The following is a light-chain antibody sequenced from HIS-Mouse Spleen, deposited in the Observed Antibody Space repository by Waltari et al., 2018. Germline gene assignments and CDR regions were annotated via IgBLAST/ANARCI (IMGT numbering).Light chain of an antibody. V-gene: IGLV1-47*01. CDR1: SSNIGSNY. Sequence: QSVLTQPPSASGTPGQRVTISCSGSSSNIGSNYVYWYQHLPGTAPKPLIYRSNQRASGVPDRFSGSKSGTSASLAISGLRSEDEADYYCAAWDDSLSGHVVFGGGTKLTVL. J-gene: IGLJ2*01. CDR3: AAWDDSLSGHVV. CDR2: RSN.